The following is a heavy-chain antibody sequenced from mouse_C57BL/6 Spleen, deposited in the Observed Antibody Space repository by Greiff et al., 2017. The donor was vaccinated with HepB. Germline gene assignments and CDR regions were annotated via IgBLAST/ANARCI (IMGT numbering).Heavy chain of an antibody. J-gene: IGHJ2*01. V-gene: IGHV1-82*01. CDR1: GYAFSSSW. CDR3: ARGYGRENYFDY. CDR2: IYPGDGGT. Sequence: VQLQQSGPELVKPGASVKISCKASGYAFSSSWMNWVKQRPGKGLEWIGRIYPGDGGTNYNGKFKGKATLTADKPSRTAYMQLSSLTSEDSAVYFCARGYGRENYFDYWGQGTTLTVSS. D-gene: IGHD2-10*02.